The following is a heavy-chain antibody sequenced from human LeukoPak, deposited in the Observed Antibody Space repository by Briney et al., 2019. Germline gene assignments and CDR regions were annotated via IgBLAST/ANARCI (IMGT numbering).Heavy chain of an antibody. D-gene: IGHD1-26*01. V-gene: IGHV6-1*01. Sequence: SQTLSLTCAISGDSVSSNSDAWHWIRQSPSRGLEWLGRTYYRSKWYYDYAVAVKSRISINPDTSKNQFSLQLSSVTPEDTAVYYCARDPVGGSTIFDYWGQGTLVTVSS. CDR1: GDSVSSNSDA. CDR2: TYYRSKWYY. CDR3: ARDPVGGSTIFDY. J-gene: IGHJ4*02.